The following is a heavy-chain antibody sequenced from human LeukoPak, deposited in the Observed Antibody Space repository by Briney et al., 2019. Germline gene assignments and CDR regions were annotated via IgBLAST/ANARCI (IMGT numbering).Heavy chain of an antibody. CDR3: ARVRDYYGSGSSGRYFDY. V-gene: IGHV1-46*01. CDR1: GYTFTSYY. D-gene: IGHD3-10*01. Sequence: ASVKVSCKASGYTFTSYYMHWVRQAPGQGLEWMGIINPSGGSTSYAQKFQGRVTITADKSTSTAYMELSSLRSEDTAVYYCARVRDYYGSGSSGRYFDYWGQGTLVTVSS. J-gene: IGHJ4*02. CDR2: INPSGGST.